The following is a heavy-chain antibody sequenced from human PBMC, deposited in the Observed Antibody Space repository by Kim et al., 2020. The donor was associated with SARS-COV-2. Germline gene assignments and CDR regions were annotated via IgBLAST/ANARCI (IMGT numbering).Heavy chain of an antibody. CDR3: ARQVAAAGRFDP. Sequence: NYTPSLKSRVTISVDTSKNQFSLKLSSVTAADTAVYYCARQVAAAGRFDPWGQGTLVTVSS. D-gene: IGHD6-13*01. V-gene: IGHV4-59*08. J-gene: IGHJ5*02.